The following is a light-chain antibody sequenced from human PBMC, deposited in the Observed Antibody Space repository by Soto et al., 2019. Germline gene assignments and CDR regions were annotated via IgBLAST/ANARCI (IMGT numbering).Light chain of an antibody. CDR3: CSYAGSYTYV. CDR1: DVGGYNY. J-gene: IGLJ1*01. CDR2: DVN. V-gene: IGLV2-11*01. Sequence: QSVLPQPRSVSGSPGQSVTISCSDVGGYNYVSWCQQHPGKAPKLIIYDVNKRPSGVPDRFSGSQSGNTASLTISGLQAEDEADYHCCSYAGSYTYVFGTGTKLTVL.